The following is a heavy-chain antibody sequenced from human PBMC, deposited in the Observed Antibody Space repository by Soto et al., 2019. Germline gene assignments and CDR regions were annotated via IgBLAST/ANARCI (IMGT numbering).Heavy chain of an antibody. CDR3: AREGGVLRLSNWFDS. CDR2: SYYNGDT. D-gene: IGHD3-3*01. CDR1: GDSVTSTSYY. V-gene: IGHV4-61*01. Sequence: EILSLTCTVSGDSVTSTSYYWSWVRQPPGKGLEWIGYSYYNGDTVYNPSLKSRVTISVDTSKNQFSLKLSSVTAADTAVYYCAREGGVLRLSNWFDSWGQGIQVTAPQ. J-gene: IGHJ5*01.